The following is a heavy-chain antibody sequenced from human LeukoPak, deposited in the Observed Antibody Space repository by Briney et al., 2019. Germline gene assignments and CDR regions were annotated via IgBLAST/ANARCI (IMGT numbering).Heavy chain of an antibody. J-gene: IGHJ5*02. Sequence: SETLSLTCTVSGGSISSSSYYWGWIRQPPGKGLEWIGSIYYSGSTYYNPSLKSRVTISVDTSKNQFSLKLSPVAAADTAVYYCARDPGITMVRGVIGWFDPWGQGTLVTVSS. D-gene: IGHD3-10*01. CDR2: IYYSGST. CDR3: ARDPGITMVRGVIGWFDP. V-gene: IGHV4-39*07. CDR1: GGSISSSSYY.